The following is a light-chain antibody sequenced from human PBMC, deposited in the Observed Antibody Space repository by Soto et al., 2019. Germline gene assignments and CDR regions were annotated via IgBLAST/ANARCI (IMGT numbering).Light chain of an antibody. Sequence: DIQMTQSPSSLSASVGDRVTITCRASQGISNYLAWYQQKPGKVPKLLIYAASTLQSGVPSRFSGSGSGTDFTLTISSLQPEDVATYYCQKYNSAPLITFGQGTRLEFK. CDR1: QGISNY. J-gene: IGKJ5*01. V-gene: IGKV1-27*01. CDR2: AAS. CDR3: QKYNSAPLIT.